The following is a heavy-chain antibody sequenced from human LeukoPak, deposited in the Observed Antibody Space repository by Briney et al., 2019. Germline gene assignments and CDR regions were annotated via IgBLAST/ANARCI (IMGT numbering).Heavy chain of an antibody. Sequence: SETLSLTCAVSGGSISSGGYSWSWIRQPPGKGLEWIGYIYYRGSTYYNPSLKSRVTISVDTSKNQFSLKLSSVTAADTAVYYCARDGTGYSYGSWFDPWGQGTLVTVSS. CDR2: IYYRGST. J-gene: IGHJ5*02. D-gene: IGHD5-18*01. CDR3: ARDGTGYSYGSWFDP. CDR1: GGSISSGGYS. V-gene: IGHV4-30-4*07.